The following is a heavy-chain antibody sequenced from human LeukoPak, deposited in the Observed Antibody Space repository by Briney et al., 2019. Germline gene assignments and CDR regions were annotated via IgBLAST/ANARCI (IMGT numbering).Heavy chain of an antibody. J-gene: IGHJ4*02. CDR2: ISYDGSNK. V-gene: IGHV3-30*18. CDR3: AKEFSSSWSFDY. D-gene: IGHD6-13*01. Sequence: GGSLRLSCAASGFTFSGYVMHWVRQAPGKGLEWVAVISYDGSNKYYADSVKGRFTISRDNSKNTLYLQMNSLRAEDTAVYYCAKEFSSSWSFDYWGQGTLVTVSS. CDR1: GFTFSGYV.